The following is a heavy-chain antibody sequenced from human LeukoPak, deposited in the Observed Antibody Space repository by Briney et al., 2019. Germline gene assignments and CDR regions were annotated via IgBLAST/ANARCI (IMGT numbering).Heavy chain of an antibody. CDR3: ARDLAAAGANSDY. V-gene: IGHV1-2*02. CDR2: INPNSGGT. D-gene: IGHD6-13*01. Sequence: ASVKVSCKASGCTFTGYYMHWVRQAPGQGLDWMGWINPNSGGTNYAQKFQGRVTMTRDTSISTAYMELSRLRSADTAVYYCARDLAAAGANSDYWGQGTLVTVSS. CDR1: GCTFTGYY. J-gene: IGHJ4*02.